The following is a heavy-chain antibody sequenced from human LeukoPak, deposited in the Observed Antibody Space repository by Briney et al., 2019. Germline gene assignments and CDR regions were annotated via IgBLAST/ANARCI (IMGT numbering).Heavy chain of an antibody. CDR1: GGTFSSYA. CDR2: IIPILGIA. CDR3: ARGRIAAAGSIDY. J-gene: IGHJ4*02. V-gene: IGHV1-69*04. D-gene: IGHD6-13*01. Sequence: VASVKVSCKASGGTFSSYAISWVRQAPGQGLEWMGRIIPILGIANYAQKFQGRVTITADKSTSTAYMELSSLRSEDTAVYYCARGRIAAAGSIDYWGQGTLVTVSS.